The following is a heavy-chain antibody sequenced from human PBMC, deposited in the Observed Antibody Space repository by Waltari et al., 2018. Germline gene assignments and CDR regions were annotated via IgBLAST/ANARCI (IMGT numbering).Heavy chain of an antibody. V-gene: IGHV3-48*03. CDR3: ASFTASGYLPRSDY. J-gene: IGHJ4*02. Sequence: EVQLVESGGGLVQPGGSLSLSCAASGFTFSSYAMNWVRQAPGKGLEWVSYISSSGSTIYYADSVKGRFTISRDNAKNSLYLQMNSLRAEDTAVYYCASFTASGYLPRSDYWGQGTLVTVSS. CDR2: ISSSGSTI. CDR1: GFTFSSYA. D-gene: IGHD3-22*01.